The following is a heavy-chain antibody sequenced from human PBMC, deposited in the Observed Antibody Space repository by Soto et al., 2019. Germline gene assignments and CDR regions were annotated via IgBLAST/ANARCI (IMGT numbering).Heavy chain of an antibody. CDR2: IIPISGTT. V-gene: IGHV1-69*01. Sequence: QVHLVQSGAEVKKPGSSVKVSCQASGGPFSNYALSWVRQAPGHGLEWMGGIIPISGTTDYAQKFQARVTITADVSTNTAYMELSSLRADDTAVYYCARLPSVLPVVDMWGQGTLVTVSS. CDR3: ARLPSVLPVVDM. CDR1: GGPFSNYA. J-gene: IGHJ3*02.